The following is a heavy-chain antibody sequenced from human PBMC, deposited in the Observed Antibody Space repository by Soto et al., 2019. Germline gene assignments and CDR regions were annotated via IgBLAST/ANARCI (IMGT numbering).Heavy chain of an antibody. Sequence: SATLSLTCTVSLGSISDTSYYWGWIRQPPGKWLEWIGSIYYSGSTYYNPSLKSRVTISVDTSKNKFSLKLSSVTAEDTAVYYFERAGHSTIVYGPLDYWGRGTLVTVSS. V-gene: IGHV4-39*01. CDR3: ERAGHSTIVYGPLDY. CDR1: LGSISDTSYY. J-gene: IGHJ4*02. CDR2: IYYSGST. D-gene: IGHD3-16*02.